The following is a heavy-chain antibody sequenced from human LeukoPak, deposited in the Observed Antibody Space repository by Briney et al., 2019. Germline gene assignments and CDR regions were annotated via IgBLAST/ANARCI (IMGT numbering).Heavy chain of an antibody. CDR2: ISYDGSNK. V-gene: IGHV3-30*04. CDR1: GFTFSSYA. D-gene: IGHD5-24*01. CDR3: AREQDGYTFDY. J-gene: IGHJ4*02. Sequence: GGSLRLSCAASGFTFSSYAMHWVRQAPGKGLEWVAVISYDGSNKYYADSVKGRFTISGDNSKNTLYLQMNSLRAEDTAVYYCAREQDGYTFDYWGQGTLVTVSS.